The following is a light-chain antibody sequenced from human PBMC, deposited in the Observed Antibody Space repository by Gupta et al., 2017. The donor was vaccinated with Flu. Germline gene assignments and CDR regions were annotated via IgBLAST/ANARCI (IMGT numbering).Light chain of an antibody. CDR1: QVIYSQ. J-gene: IGKJ4*01. CDR2: TAS. V-gene: IGKV1-12*01. CDR3: QQEDSFPLT. Sequence: IQMTQSPSSVSASVGDRVTVPCRASQVIYSQLGWYQQKPGKAPKLLIYTASTLQSGVPSRFSGSGSETDFTLTITSRQPEDAATYYCQQEDSFPLTFGRGTKVEIK.